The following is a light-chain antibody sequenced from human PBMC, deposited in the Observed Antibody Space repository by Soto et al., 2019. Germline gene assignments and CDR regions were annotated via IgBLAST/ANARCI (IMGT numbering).Light chain of an antibody. Sequence: QSVLTQPPSASGTPGQRVTISCSGSSSNIGSHYVYWYQQLPGTAPKLLIYRNNQRPSGVPDRFSGSKSGTSASLAISGLRSEDEADYYCAAWDDSLSGLGVFGGGTKLTVL. J-gene: IGLJ3*02. CDR1: SSNIGSHY. V-gene: IGLV1-47*01. CDR2: RNN. CDR3: AAWDDSLSGLGV.